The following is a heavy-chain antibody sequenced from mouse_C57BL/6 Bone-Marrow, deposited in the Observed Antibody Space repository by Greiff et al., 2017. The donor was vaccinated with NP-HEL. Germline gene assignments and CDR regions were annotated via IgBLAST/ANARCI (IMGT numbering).Heavy chain of an antibody. CDR3: ARDLSGYLQAMDY. CDR1: GYTFTSYW. D-gene: IGHD3-2*02. J-gene: IGHJ4*01. Sequence: QVQLQQPGAELVKPGASVKMSCKASGYTFTSYWITWVKQRPGQGLEWIGDISPGSGSTNYNEKFKSKATLTVDTASSPAYMQLSSLTSEDSAVYYCARDLSGYLQAMDYWGQGTSVTVSS. CDR2: ISPGSGST. V-gene: IGHV1-55*01.